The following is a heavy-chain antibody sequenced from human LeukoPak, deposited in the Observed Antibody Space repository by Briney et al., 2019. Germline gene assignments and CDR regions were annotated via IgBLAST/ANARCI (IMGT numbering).Heavy chain of an antibody. Sequence: ASVKVSCKASGYTFTSYGISWVRQAPGQGLEWMGWISAYNGNTNYAQKLQGRVTMTTDTSTSTAYMELRSLRSEDTAVYYCARNYGGNSWRYFDLWGRGTLVTVSS. CDR2: ISAYNGNT. V-gene: IGHV1-18*01. CDR3: ARNYGGNSWRYFDL. CDR1: GYTFTSYG. D-gene: IGHD4-23*01. J-gene: IGHJ2*01.